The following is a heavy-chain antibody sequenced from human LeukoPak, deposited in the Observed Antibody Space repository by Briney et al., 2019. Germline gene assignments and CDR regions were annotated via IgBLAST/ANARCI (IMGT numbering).Heavy chain of an antibody. CDR2: IYSRGST. Sequence: SETLSLTCNVSGASISSGRYYWSWIRQPAGKGLEWIGRIYSRGSTNYNPSLNSRLTISLDTSKNQFFLNLTSVTAADTAMYYCARGFWSGSFFDFWGQGSLVTVSS. CDR1: GASISSGRYY. CDR3: ARGFWSGSFFDF. V-gene: IGHV4-61*02. J-gene: IGHJ4*02. D-gene: IGHD3-3*01.